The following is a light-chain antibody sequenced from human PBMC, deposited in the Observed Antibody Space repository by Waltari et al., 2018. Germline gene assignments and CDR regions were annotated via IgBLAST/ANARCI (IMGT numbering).Light chain of an antibody. V-gene: IGKV3-20*01. CDR1: QSITGSW. CDR3: QQYDGSVVT. CDR2: GAS. Sequence: GASQSITGSWRTWYQQKPGQAPRLLIYGASSRATGIPDRFSGSGSGTDFTLTISRLEPEDSAIYYCQQYDGSVVTFGGGTKVEIK. J-gene: IGKJ4*01.